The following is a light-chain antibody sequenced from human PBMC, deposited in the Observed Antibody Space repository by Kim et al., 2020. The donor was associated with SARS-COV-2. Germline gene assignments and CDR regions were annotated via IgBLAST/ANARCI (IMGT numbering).Light chain of an antibody. J-gene: IGLJ3*02. CDR2: EVT. Sequence: GQSLTISCTGTSSDVGGHNYVSWYQHHPGKAPKLMIYEVTKRPSGVSNRFSGSKSGNTASLTISGLQAEDEADYYCSSYTNSYTWVFGGGTQLTVL. CDR1: SSDVGGHNY. V-gene: IGLV2-14*01. CDR3: SSYTNSYTWV.